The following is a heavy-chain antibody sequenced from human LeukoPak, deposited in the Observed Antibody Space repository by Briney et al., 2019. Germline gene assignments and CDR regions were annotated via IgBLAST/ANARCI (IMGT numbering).Heavy chain of an antibody. CDR3: ARAYYDFWSGYYMPSYFDY. CDR1: GGSFSGYY. V-gene: IGHV4-34*01. CDR2: INHSGST. J-gene: IGHJ4*02. D-gene: IGHD3-3*01. Sequence: SETLSLTCAVYGGSFSGYYWSWIRQPPGKGLEWIGEINHSGSTNYNPSLKSRVTISVDTSKNQFSLKLSSVTAADTAVYYCARAYYDFWSGYYMPSYFDYWGQGTLVTVSS.